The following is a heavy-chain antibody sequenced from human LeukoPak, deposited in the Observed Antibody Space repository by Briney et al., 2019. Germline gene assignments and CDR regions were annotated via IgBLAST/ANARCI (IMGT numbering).Heavy chain of an antibody. D-gene: IGHD6-6*01. J-gene: IGHJ4*02. CDR2: IYPGDSDT. CDR3: ARGIAARPSPSIGPEFDY. CDR1: GYSFTTYW. V-gene: IGHV5-51*01. Sequence: GESLKISCKGSGYSFTTYWIGWVRQMPGKGLEWMGIIYPGDSDTRYSPSFQGQVTISADKSISTAYLQWSSLKASDTAMYYCARGIAARPSPSIGPEFDYWGQGTLVTVSS.